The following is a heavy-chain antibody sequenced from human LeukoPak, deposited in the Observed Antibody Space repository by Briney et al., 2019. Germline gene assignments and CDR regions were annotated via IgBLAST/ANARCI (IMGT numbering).Heavy chain of an antibody. CDR1: GVTLSSYA. Sequence: GGSLRLSCAASGVTLSSYAMSWARQAPGKGLEWVSGISSSGSGGNTYYADSVKGRFTISRDSSKNTLFLHMNTLRAEDTAIYFCSKLTGIYHLFPMEVWGQGTTVTVSS. J-gene: IGHJ6*02. V-gene: IGHV3-23*01. CDR2: ISSSGSGGNT. CDR3: SKLTGIYHLFPMEV. D-gene: IGHD3-9*01.